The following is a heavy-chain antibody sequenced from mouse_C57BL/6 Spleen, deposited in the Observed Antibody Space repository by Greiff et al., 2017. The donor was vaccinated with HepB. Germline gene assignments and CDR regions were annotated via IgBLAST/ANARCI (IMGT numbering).Heavy chain of an antibody. CDR3: ARERGLRRGSYYFDY. V-gene: IGHV1-55*01. J-gene: IGHJ2*01. D-gene: IGHD2-4*01. CDR2: IYPGSGST. CDR1: GYTFTSYW. Sequence: VQLQQPGAELVKPGASVKMSCKASGYTFTSYWITWVKQRPGQGLEWIGDIYPGSGSTNYNEKFKSKATLTVDTSSSTAYMQLSSLTSEDSAVYYCARERGLRRGSYYFDYWGQGTTLTVSS.